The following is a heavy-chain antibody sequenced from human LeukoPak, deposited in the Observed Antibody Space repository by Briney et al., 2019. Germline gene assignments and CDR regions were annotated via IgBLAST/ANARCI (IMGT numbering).Heavy chain of an antibody. D-gene: IGHD3-22*01. CDR3: ARATRRIYYDSSRGFDY. CDR1: GGSFSGYY. J-gene: IGHJ4*02. Sequence: SETLSLTCAVYGGSFSGYYRSWIRQPPGKGLEWIGEINHSGSTNYNPSLKSRVTISVDTSKNQFSLKLSSVTAADTAVYYCARATRRIYYDSSRGFDYWGQGTLVTVSS. V-gene: IGHV4-34*01. CDR2: INHSGST.